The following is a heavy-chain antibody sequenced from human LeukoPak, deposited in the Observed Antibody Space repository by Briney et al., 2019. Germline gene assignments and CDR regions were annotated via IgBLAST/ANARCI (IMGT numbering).Heavy chain of an antibody. CDR1: GFTFYNYW. J-gene: IGHJ6*02. D-gene: IGHD4/OR15-4a*01. Sequence: PGGSLRLSCAASGFTFYNYWMSWVRQAPGKGLEWVACIKGDGSERYHVDSVKGRFTISRDNAKNSLYLQMNSLRVEDTAVYYCARAQGLSTRPGRYYYYYGMDVWGQGTTVTVSS. V-gene: IGHV3-7*03. CDR3: ARAQGLSTRPGRYYYYYGMDV. CDR2: IKGDGSER.